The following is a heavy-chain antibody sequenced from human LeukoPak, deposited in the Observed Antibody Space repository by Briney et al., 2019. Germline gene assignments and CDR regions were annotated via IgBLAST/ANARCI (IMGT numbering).Heavy chain of an antibody. CDR3: ATSSEGGYSYGSDIDY. Sequence: GASVTVSCKASGYTFTAYYMYWVRQAPGQGLECMGRINPNSGGTNYAQKFQGRVTMTRDTSISTAYMELSRLRSDDTAVYYCATSSEGGYSYGSDIDYWGQGTLVTVSS. CDR1: GYTFTAYY. D-gene: IGHD5-18*01. V-gene: IGHV1-2*06. J-gene: IGHJ4*02. CDR2: INPNSGGT.